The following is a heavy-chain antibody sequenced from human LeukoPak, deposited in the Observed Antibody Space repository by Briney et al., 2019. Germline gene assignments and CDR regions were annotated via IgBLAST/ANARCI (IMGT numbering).Heavy chain of an antibody. CDR2: ISYDGSNE. CDR3: ARGNGLSSGWYEFDF. D-gene: IGHD6-19*01. V-gene: IGHV3-30-3*01. J-gene: IGHJ4*02. Sequence: PGRSLRLSCAASGFTFSRYAMHWVRQAPGKGLEWVAVISYDGSNEYYADSVKGRFTISRDSSENTLYLQMNSLRVEDTAVYYCARGNGLSSGWYEFDFWGQGALVAVSS. CDR1: GFTFSRYA.